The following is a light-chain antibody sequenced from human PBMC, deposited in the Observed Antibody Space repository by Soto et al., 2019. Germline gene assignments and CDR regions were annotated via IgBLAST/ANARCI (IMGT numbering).Light chain of an antibody. J-gene: IGLJ2*01. CDR3: SSYTGSSINTVV. CDR2: SDN. V-gene: IGLV1-44*01. Sequence: QSVLTQPPSASGTPGQRVTISCSGSSSNIGSNTVNWYQQLPGTAPKLLIYSDNQRPSGVPDRFSGSKSGTSASLAISGLQSEDEAEYYCSSYTGSSINTVVFGGGTQLTVL. CDR1: SSNIGSNT.